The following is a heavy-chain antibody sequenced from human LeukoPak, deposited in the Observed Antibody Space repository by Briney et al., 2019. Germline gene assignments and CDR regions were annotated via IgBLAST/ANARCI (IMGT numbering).Heavy chain of an antibody. CDR2: FDPEDGET. V-gene: IGHV1-24*01. Sequence: GASVKASCKVSGYTLTELSMHWVRQAPGKGLEWMGGFDPEDGETIYAQKFQGRVTMTEDTSTDTAYMELSSLRSEDTAVYYCATGREVGGYNWFDPWGQGTLVTVSS. J-gene: IGHJ5*02. D-gene: IGHD1-26*01. CDR1: GYTLTELS. CDR3: ATGREVGGYNWFDP.